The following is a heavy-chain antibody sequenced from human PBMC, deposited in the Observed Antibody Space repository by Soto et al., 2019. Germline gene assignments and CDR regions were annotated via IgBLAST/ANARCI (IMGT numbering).Heavy chain of an antibody. J-gene: IGHJ4*02. D-gene: IGHD2-2*01. V-gene: IGHV3-21*01. CDR2: ISSSSSYI. Sequence: EVQLVESGGGLVMPGGSLRLSCAASGFTFSSYSMNWVRQAPGKGLEWVSSISSSSSYIYYADSVKGRFTISRDNAKNSLHLQMNSLRAEDTAVYYCARVVVVPAAGIDYWGQGTLVTVSS. CDR1: GFTFSSYS. CDR3: ARVVVVPAAGIDY.